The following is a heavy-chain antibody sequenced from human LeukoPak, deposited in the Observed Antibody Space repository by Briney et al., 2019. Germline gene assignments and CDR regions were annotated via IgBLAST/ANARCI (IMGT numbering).Heavy chain of an antibody. V-gene: IGHV3-23*01. CDR3: AKDLSSGWPDAFDI. J-gene: IGHJ3*02. CDR1: GFTLSSYS. D-gene: IGHD6-19*01. Sequence: GGSRRLSCEASGFTLSSYSMNWARKAQGKGLKWFSAISGSGSSTYYADSVKGRFTISRDNSKNTLYLQMNSLRAEDTAVYYCAKDLSSGWPDAFDIWGQGTMVTVSS. CDR2: ISGSGSST.